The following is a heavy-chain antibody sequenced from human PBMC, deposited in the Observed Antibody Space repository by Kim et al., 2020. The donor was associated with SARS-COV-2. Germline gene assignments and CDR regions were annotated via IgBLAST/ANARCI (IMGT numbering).Heavy chain of an antibody. Sequence: KYYSTSLKTRRTISKDTSKNKVVLTMTNMDPVDAATYYCARIRAPRVAMDVWGQGTTVTVSS. D-gene: IGHD2-15*01. V-gene: IGHV2-70*01. J-gene: IGHJ6*02. CDR3: ARIRAPRVAMDV. CDR2: K.